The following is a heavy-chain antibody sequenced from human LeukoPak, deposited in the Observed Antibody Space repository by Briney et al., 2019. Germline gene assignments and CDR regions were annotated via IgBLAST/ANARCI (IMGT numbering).Heavy chain of an antibody. Sequence: SETLSLTCTVSGGSINSFYWSWIRQPAGKGLEWIGRIYASGSTNYNPSFKSRVTMSVDTSKNQFSLKLSSVTAADTAVYYCASGGSYDFWSALLFGCWGQGTLVTVSS. V-gene: IGHV4-4*07. CDR1: GGSINSFY. CDR2: IYASGST. D-gene: IGHD3-3*01. CDR3: ASGGSYDFWSALLFGC. J-gene: IGHJ4*02.